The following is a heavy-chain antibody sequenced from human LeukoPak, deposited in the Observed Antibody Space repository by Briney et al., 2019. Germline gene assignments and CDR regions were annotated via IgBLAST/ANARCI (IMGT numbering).Heavy chain of an antibody. J-gene: IGHJ4*02. CDR3: ARELLVFDY. CDR1: GFTFSSYW. D-gene: IGHD3-10*01. V-gene: IGHV3-7*01. CDR2: IKQDGSEK. Sequence: PGGSLRLSCAVSGFTFSSYWMSWVRQAPGKGLEWVANIKQDGSEKYYVGSVKGRFTISRDNAKNSLYLQMNSLRAEDTAVYYCARELLVFDYWGQGTLVTVSS.